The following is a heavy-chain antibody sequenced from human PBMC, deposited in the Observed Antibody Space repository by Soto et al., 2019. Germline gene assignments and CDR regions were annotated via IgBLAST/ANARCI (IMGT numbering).Heavy chain of an antibody. CDR2: ISHSGDT. J-gene: IGHJ6*02. CDR1: GYDITKGYR. D-gene: IGHD2-2*01. CDR3: TRIYCTTTSCVINGRDV. Sequence: SASLWRTCAVSGYDITKGYRWSWFRQTAGKEREGIGTISHSGDTYYKPYLKSRVTISIDTAKNHLSLILSSVTAADTATYYCTRIYCTTTSCVINGRDVWGQGNMVT. V-gene: IGHV4-38-2*01.